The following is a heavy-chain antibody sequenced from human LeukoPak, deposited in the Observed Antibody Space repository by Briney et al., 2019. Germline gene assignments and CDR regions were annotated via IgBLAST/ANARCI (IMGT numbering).Heavy chain of an antibody. CDR3: ARRGYGGVEKEFDY. V-gene: IGHV4-39*01. Sequence: ASETVSLTCTVSGGSISSSSYYWGWIRQPPGKGLEWIGSIYYSGSTYYNPSLKSRVTISVDTSKNQFSLKLSSVTAADTAVYYCARRGYGGVEKEFDYWGQGTLVTVSS. D-gene: IGHD4/OR15-4a*01. J-gene: IGHJ4*02. CDR2: IYYSGST. CDR1: GGSISSSSYY.